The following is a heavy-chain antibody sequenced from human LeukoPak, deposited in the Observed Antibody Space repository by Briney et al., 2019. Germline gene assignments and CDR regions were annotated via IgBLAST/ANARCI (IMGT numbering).Heavy chain of an antibody. Sequence: GGSLRLSCAASGFTFSSYEMNWVRQAPGKGLEWVSYISSSGSTIYYADSVKGRFTISRDNAKNSLYLQMNSLRAEDTAVYYCAMRGYSYEIDYWGQGTLVTVSS. CDR1: GFTFSSYE. J-gene: IGHJ4*02. D-gene: IGHD5-18*01. V-gene: IGHV3-48*03. CDR3: AMRGYSYEIDY. CDR2: ISSSGSTI.